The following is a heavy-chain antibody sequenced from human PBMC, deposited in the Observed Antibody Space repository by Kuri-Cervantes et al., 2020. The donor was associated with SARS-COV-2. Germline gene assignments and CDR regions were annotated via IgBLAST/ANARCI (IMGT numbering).Heavy chain of an antibody. J-gene: IGHJ5*02. D-gene: IGHD4/OR15-4a*01. CDR3: ARDPNANHNNWFDP. CDR2: IYHIGST. CDR1: GGSISSGGSS. Sequence: SQTLSLTCALSGGSISSGGSSWSWIRQPPGKGLEWIGYIYHIGSTYYNPSLKSRVTISVDTSKNQFSLKLSSVTAAATAVYYCARDPNANHNNWFDPWGQGTLVTVSS. V-gene: IGHV4-30-2*01.